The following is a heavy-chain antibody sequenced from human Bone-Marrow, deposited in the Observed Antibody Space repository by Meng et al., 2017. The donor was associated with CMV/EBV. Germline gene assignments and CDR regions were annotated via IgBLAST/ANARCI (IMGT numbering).Heavy chain of an antibody. CDR3: ARVVGVAARPVWFDP. Sequence: SETLSLTFAVYGGSFSGYYWTWIRQPPGKGLEWIGEINHSESTSYNPSLKSRVTISVDTSKNQFSLKLSSVTAADTAVYYCARVVGVAARPVWFDPWGQGTLVTVSS. V-gene: IGHV4-34*01. D-gene: IGHD6-6*01. CDR1: GGSFSGYY. J-gene: IGHJ5*02. CDR2: INHSEST.